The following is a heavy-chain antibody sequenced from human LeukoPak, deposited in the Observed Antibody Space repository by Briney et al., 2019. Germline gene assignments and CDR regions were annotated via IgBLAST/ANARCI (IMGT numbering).Heavy chain of an antibody. V-gene: IGHV5-51*01. CDR3: AMTYYYDSSGYYYVSHFDY. J-gene: IGHJ4*02. D-gene: IGHD3-22*01. CDR2: IYPGDSDT. Sequence: GESLKISCQGSGYSFTSYWIGWVRQMPGKGLEWMGIIYPGDSDTRYSPSFQGQVTISADKSISTAYLQWSSLKASDTAMYYCAMTYYYDSSGYYYVSHFDYWGQGTLVTVSS. CDR1: GYSFTSYW.